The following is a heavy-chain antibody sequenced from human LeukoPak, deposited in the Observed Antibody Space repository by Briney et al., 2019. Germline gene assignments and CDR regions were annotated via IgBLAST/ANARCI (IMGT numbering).Heavy chain of an antibody. Sequence: ASVKVSCKASGGTFSSYAISWVRQAPGQGLEWMGRIIPILGIANYAQKFQGRVTITADKSTSTAYMELSSLRSGDTAVYYCAREGSPVVPAANLDYWGQGTLVTVSS. CDR2: IIPILGIA. V-gene: IGHV1-69*04. J-gene: IGHJ4*02. CDR3: AREGSPVVPAANLDY. D-gene: IGHD2-2*01. CDR1: GGTFSSYA.